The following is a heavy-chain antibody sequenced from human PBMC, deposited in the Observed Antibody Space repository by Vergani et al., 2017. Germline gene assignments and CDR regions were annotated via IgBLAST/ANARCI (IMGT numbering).Heavy chain of an antibody. Sequence: QVQLVESGGGVVQPGRSLRLSCAASGFTFSSYAMHWVRQAPGKGLEWVEVISYDGSNKYYADSVKGRFTISRDNSKNTLYLQMNSLRAEDTAVYYCARSWGGYNWNYAVDYWGQGTLVTVSS. CDR3: ARSWGGYNWNYAVDY. CDR1: GFTFSSYA. V-gene: IGHV3-30-3*01. CDR2: ISYDGSNK. J-gene: IGHJ4*02. D-gene: IGHD1-7*01.